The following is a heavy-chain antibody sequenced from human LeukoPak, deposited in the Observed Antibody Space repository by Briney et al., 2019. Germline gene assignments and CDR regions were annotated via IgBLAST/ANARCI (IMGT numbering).Heavy chain of an antibody. D-gene: IGHD1-26*01. J-gene: IGHJ4*02. CDR1: GFTFSDYY. CDR3: ATSLYSGTKLDY. V-gene: IGHV3-11*06. Sequence: GGSLRLSCAASGFTFSDYYMSWIRQAPGKGLEWVSYISSSSSYTNYADSVKGRFTISRDRAKNTLYLQMNGLRADDTAVYYCATSLYSGTKLDYWGQGTLVTVSS. CDR2: ISSSSSYT.